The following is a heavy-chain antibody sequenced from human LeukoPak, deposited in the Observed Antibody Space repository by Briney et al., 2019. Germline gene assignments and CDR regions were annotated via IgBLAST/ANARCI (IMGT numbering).Heavy chain of an antibody. D-gene: IGHD2-15*01. CDR2: ISSSSSYI. J-gene: IGHJ4*02. V-gene: IGHV3-21*01. Sequence: GGSLRLSCAASGFTFSSYSVNWVRQAPGKGLEWVSSISSSSSYIYYADSVKGRFTISRDNAKNSLYLQMNSLRAEDTAVYYCARERVYCSGGSCYGGGANNWGQGTLVTVSS. CDR1: GFTFSSYS. CDR3: ARERVYCSGGSCYGGGANN.